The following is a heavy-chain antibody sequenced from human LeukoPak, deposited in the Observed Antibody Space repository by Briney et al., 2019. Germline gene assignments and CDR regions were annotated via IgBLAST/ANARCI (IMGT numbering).Heavy chain of an antibody. D-gene: IGHD3-10*01. CDR2: ISYDGSNK. V-gene: IGHV3-30*18. CDR1: GFIFSSYG. Sequence: GGSLRLSCAASGFIFSSYGMHWVRQAPGKGLEWVAVISYDGSNKYYADSVKGRFTISRDNSKNTVYLQMNSLRTEDTAVYYCANLIYYGSGSPFDYWGQGTLVTVSS. J-gene: IGHJ4*02. CDR3: ANLIYYGSGSPFDY.